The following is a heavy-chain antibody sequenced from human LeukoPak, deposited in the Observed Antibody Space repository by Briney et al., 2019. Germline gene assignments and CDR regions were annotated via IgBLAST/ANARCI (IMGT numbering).Heavy chain of an antibody. V-gene: IGHV4-39*01. CDR2: IYYSGST. CDR3: VGKGGTSDDY. Sequence: SETLSLTCTVSGGSISSSSYYWGWIRRPPGKGLEWIGSIYYSGSTYYNPSRKSRVTISVDTTQNQVSLKLSSVTAADTAWSCCVGKGGTSDDYWGQGTLVTVSS. J-gene: IGHJ4*02. D-gene: IGHD3-16*01. CDR1: GGSISSSSYY.